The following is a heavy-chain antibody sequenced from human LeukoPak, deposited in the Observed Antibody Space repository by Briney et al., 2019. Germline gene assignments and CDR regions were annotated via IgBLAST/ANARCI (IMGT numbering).Heavy chain of an antibody. CDR2: IYTSGST. J-gene: IGHJ4*02. D-gene: IGHD3-10*01. Sequence: PSETLSLTCTVSGGSISSYYWSWIRQPPGKGLEWIGRIYTSGSTNYNPSLKSRVTMSVDTSKNQFSLKLSSVTAADTAVYYCARDYYGSGSRTEGLFDYWGQGTLVTVSS. CDR3: ARDYYGSGSRTEGLFDY. CDR1: GGSISSYY. V-gene: IGHV4-4*07.